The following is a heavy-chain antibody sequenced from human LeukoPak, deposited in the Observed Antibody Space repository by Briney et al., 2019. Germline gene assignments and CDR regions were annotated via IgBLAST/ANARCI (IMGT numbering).Heavy chain of an antibody. Sequence: GGSLRLSCAASGFTFSSYTMNWVRQAPGRGLEWVSYISSSSGTIYYADSVKGRFTISRDNAKNSLYLQMNSLRAEDTAVYYCARDYSSSCPGDHWGQGTLVSVSS. V-gene: IGHV3-48*01. J-gene: IGHJ4*02. D-gene: IGHD6-13*01. CDR3: ARDYSSSCPGDH. CDR2: ISSSSGTI. CDR1: GFTFSSYT.